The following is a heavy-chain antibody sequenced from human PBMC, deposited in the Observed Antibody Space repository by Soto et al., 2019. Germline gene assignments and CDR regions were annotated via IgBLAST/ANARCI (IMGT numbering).Heavy chain of an antibody. D-gene: IGHD6-6*01. CDR2: IIPIFGTA. V-gene: IGHV1-69*06. CDR3: AREMYSSSSVWFDP. CDR1: GGTFSSYA. J-gene: IGHJ5*02. Sequence: GASVKVSCKASGGTFSSYAISWVRQAPGQVLECMGGIIPIFGTANYAQKFQGRVTITADKSTSTAYMELSSLRSEDTAVYYCAREMYSSSSVWFDPWGQGTLVTVS.